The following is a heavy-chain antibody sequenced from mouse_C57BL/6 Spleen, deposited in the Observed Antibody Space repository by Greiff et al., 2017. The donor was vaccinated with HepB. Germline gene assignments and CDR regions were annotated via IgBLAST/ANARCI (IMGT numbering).Heavy chain of an antibody. J-gene: IGHJ2*01. CDR3: ARDWDVGYFDY. CDR1: GYTFTDYY. D-gene: IGHD4-1*01. Sequence: VQLQQSGPELVKPGASVKISCKASGYTFTDYYMNWVKQSHGKSLEWIGDINPNNGGTSYNQKFKGKATLTVDKSSSTAYMELRSLTSEDSAVYYCARDWDVGYFDYWGQGTTLTVSS. CDR2: INPNNGGT. V-gene: IGHV1-26*01.